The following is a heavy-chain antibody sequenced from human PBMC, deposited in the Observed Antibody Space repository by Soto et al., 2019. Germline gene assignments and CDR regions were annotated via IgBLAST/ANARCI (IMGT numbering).Heavy chain of an antibody. J-gene: IGHJ5*02. CDR1: GGSISSGGYY. V-gene: IGHV4-31*03. D-gene: IGHD5-12*01. CDR2: IYYSGST. CDR3: ARGQRGYSGYTPRGNWFDP. Sequence: QVQLQESGPGLVKPSQTLSLTCTVSGGSISSGGYYWSWIRQHPGKGLEWIGYIYYSGSTYYNPSLKSRVTISVDTSKNQFSLKLSSVTAADTAVYYCARGQRGYSGYTPRGNWFDPWGQGTLVTVSS.